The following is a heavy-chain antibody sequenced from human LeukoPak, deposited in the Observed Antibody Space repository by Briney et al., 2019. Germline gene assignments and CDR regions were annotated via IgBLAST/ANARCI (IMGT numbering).Heavy chain of an antibody. D-gene: IGHD5-12*01. J-gene: IGHJ5*02. CDR3: FDP. CDR1: GFTFSNYA. CDR2: ISISGGST. Sequence: GGSLRLSCAASGFTFSNYAMSWVRQAPGKGLEWVSTISISGGSTYYADSVKGRFTISRDNSKNTLYLQMNSLYYCAKRHSDYFDPWGQGTLVTVSS. V-gene: IGHV3-23*01.